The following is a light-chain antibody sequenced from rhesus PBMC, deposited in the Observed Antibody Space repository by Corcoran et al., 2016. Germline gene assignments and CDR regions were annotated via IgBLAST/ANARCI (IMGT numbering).Light chain of an antibody. Sequence: DIQMTQSPSSLSASVGDTVTITCRASQSISSWLDWYQQKPGKAPKLLIYKASSWQSGVPSRFRGAGSGTAFTLTIRSLPPEDFATYYCLQYSSSPLTFGGGTKVEIK. J-gene: IGKJ4*01. CDR2: KAS. CDR1: QSISSW. CDR3: LQYSSSPLT. V-gene: IGKV1-22*01.